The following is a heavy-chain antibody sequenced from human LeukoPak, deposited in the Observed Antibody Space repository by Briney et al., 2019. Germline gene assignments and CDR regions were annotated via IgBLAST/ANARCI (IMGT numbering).Heavy chain of an antibody. CDR2: INHSGST. CDR1: GGSFSGYY. Sequence: PSETLSLTCAVYGGSFSGYYWSWIRQPPGKGLEWIGEINHSGSTNYNPSLKSRVTISVDTSKNQFSLKLSSVTAADTAVYYCARAWDLYGDYGIDYWGQGTLVTVSS. D-gene: IGHD4-17*01. CDR3: ARAWDLYGDYGIDY. J-gene: IGHJ4*02. V-gene: IGHV4-34*01.